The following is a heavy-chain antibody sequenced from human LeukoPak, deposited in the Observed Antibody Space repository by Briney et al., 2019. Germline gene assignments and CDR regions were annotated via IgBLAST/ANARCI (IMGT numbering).Heavy chain of an antibody. CDR3: ARGTAGTSFDY. Sequence: GGSLRLSCAASGFTFSSYSMNWVRQAPGKGLEWVSYISSSGSTIYYADSVKGRFTISRDNAKNSLYLQMNSLRAEDTAVYYCARGTAGTSFDYWGQGTLVTVSS. CDR1: GFTFSSYS. D-gene: IGHD6-13*01. V-gene: IGHV3-48*04. CDR2: ISSSGSTI. J-gene: IGHJ4*02.